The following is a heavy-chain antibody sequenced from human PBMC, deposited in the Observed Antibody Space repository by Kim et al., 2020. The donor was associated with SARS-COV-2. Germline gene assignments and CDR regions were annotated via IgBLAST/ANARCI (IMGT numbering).Heavy chain of an antibody. CDR2: IYYSGST. J-gene: IGHJ6*02. CDR1: GGSISSSSYY. V-gene: IGHV4-39*01. Sequence: SETLSLTCTVSGGSISSSSYYWGWIRQPPGKGLEWIGSIYYSGSTYYNPSLKSRVTISVDTSKNQFSLKLSSVTAADTAVYYCARPSRKHYYGMDVWGQGTTVTVSS. CDR3: ARPSRKHYYGMDV. D-gene: IGHD6-6*01.